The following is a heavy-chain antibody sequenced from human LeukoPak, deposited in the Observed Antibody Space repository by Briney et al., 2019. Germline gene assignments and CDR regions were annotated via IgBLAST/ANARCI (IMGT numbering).Heavy chain of an antibody. CDR1: DFTFNAYA. Sequence: GGSLRLSCVGSDFTFNAYAMSWVRQRPGEGPEWVAMISSSGDATDYAESVKDRLSISRDNAKKTLYLQITRPRADDTAIYYCAKDPRAMGRYFFDDWGQGSLVTVSS. CDR2: ISSSGDAT. CDR3: AKDPRAMGRYFFDD. V-gene: IGHV3-23*01. J-gene: IGHJ4*01. D-gene: IGHD3-16*01.